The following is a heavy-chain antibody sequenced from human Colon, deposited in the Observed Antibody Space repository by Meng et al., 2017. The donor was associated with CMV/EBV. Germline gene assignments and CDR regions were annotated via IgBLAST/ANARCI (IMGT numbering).Heavy chain of an antibody. J-gene: IGHJ4*02. CDR3: AKETNLAQ. CDR2: MYGGGSRT. CDR1: GFTFSSYA. D-gene: IGHD1-14*01. Sequence: GESLKISCAGSGFTFSSYAMSWVRQAPGKGLEWVSIMYGGGSRTYFADSVKGRFTVSRDNSKNRFYLHMNTVRAEDTAVYYCAKETNLAQWGQGTLVTVPQ. V-gene: IGHV3-23*03.